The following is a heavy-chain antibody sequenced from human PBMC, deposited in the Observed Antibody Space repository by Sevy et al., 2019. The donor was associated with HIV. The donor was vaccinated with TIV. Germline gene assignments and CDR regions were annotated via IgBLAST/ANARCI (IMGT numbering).Heavy chain of an antibody. V-gene: IGHV1-3*01. CDR1: GYTFSNNA. Sequence: ASVKVSCKASGYTFSNNAIHWVRQAPGQRLEWMGWVHAGNAHTKFSEKFQDRVTISRDTSATTVYMDLTSLTSEDTAIYYCARGKGGIFGVVTGQFDYWGQGTLVTVSS. CDR3: ARGKGGIFGVVTGQFDY. CDR2: VHAGNAHT. D-gene: IGHD3-3*01. J-gene: IGHJ4*02.